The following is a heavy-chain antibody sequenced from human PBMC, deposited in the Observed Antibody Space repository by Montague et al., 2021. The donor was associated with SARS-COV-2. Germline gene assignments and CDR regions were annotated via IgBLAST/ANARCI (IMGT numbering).Heavy chain of an antibody. CDR2: ISSSSSTI. CDR3: ARDLRWGYYDILTGYYRPLDY. V-gene: IGHV3-48*04. D-gene: IGHD3-9*01. CDR1: GFTFSSYS. Sequence: SLRLSCAASGFTFSSYSMNWVRQAPGKGLEWVSYISSSSSTIYYADSVKGRSTISRDNAKNSLYLQMNSLRAEDTAVYYCARDLRWGYYDILTGYYRPLDYWGQGTLVTVSS. J-gene: IGHJ4*02.